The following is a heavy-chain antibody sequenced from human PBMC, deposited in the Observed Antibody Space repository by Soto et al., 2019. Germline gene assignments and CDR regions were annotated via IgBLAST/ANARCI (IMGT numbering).Heavy chain of an antibody. J-gene: IGHJ4*02. Sequence: EVQLVESGGGLVQPGGSLRLSCAASGFTFSSHWMHWVRQVPGKGLVWVSRVNTDGSFTTYADSVKGRFTISRDDAKNTLYLEMHGLRGEDTAVYYCARLTGIPEIAPLEEDNWGQGTLVTVSS. V-gene: IGHV3-74*01. D-gene: IGHD1-1*01. CDR2: VNTDGSFT. CDR3: ARLTGIPEIAPLEEDN. CDR1: GFTFSSHW.